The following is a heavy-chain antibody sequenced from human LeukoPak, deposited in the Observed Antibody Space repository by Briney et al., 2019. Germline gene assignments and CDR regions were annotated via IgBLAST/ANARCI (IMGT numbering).Heavy chain of an antibody. CDR1: GFTFGDYG. CDR3: LGYCSGGNCYSGGY. CDR2: ISGSGGST. J-gene: IGHJ4*02. V-gene: IGHV3-23*01. Sequence: GRSLRLSCTASGFTFGDYGMSWVRQAPGKGLEWVSAISGSGGSTYYADSVKGRFTISRDNSKNTQSLQMNSLRAEDTAVYYCLGYCSGGNCYSGGYWGQGTLVTVSS. D-gene: IGHD2-15*01.